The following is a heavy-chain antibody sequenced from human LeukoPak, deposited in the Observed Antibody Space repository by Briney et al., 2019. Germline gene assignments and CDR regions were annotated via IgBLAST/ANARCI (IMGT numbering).Heavy chain of an antibody. Sequence: SVTLSLTCAVYGGSFSGYYWSWIRQPPGKGLEWIGEINHSGSTNYNTSLKSRVTISVEPSEDQLPLKLRSVTAADTAVYYCAGGKAAGPFDFWGPGILVTVSS. CDR2: INHSGST. V-gene: IGHV4-34*01. CDR3: AGGKAAGPFDF. CDR1: GGSFSGYY. J-gene: IGHJ4*02.